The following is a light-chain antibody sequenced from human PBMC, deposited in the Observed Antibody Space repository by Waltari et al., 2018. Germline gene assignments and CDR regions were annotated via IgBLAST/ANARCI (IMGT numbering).Light chain of an antibody. CDR2: EVS. V-gene: IGLV2-8*01. Sequence: QYALTQPPSASGSTGQSVTISCTETSSDDGGHNYVSWDRQHPSKAPKLMIYEVSKRSSGVPDRFSGSKFGNTASLTVSALQAEDEADYYCSSYAGSNNVVFGGGTKLTVL. J-gene: IGLJ2*01. CDR1: SSDDGGHNY. CDR3: SSYAGSNNVV.